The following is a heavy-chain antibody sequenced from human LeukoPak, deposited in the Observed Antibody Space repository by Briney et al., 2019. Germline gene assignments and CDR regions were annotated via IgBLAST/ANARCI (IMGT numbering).Heavy chain of an antibody. V-gene: IGHV3-30*02. Sequence: PGGSLRLSCAASGFTFSSYGMHWVRQAPGKGLEWVAFIRYDGSNKYYADSVKGRFTISRDNSKNTLYLQMNSLRAEDTAVYYCARASPGIAAAGTEGDYWGQGTLVTVSS. D-gene: IGHD6-13*01. J-gene: IGHJ4*02. CDR3: ARASPGIAAAGTEGDY. CDR2: IRYDGSNK. CDR1: GFTFSSYG.